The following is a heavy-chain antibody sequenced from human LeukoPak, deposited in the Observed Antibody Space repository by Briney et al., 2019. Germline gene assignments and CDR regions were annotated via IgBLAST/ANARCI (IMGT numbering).Heavy chain of an antibody. CDR3: TRGPNTVTTSHYFDY. J-gene: IGHJ4*02. Sequence: PGGSLRLSCAASGFTFSSYAMSWVRQAPGKGLEWVSAISGSGGSTYYADSAKGRFTISRDNSKNTLYLQMNSLRAEDTAVYYCTRGPNTVTTSHYFDYWGQGTLVTVS. D-gene: IGHD4-11*01. CDR2: ISGSGGST. V-gene: IGHV3-23*01. CDR1: GFTFSSYA.